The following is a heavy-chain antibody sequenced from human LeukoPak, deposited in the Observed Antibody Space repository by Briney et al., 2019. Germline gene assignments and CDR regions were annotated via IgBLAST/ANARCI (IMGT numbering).Heavy chain of an antibody. CDR2: IYYSGST. Sequence: PSETLSLTCTVSGGSISSSSYYWGWIRQPPGKGLEWIGSIYYSGSTYYNPSLKGRVTISVDTSKNQFSLKLSSVTAADTAVYYCARHVSYLHYDYVWGSFYFDYWGQGTLVTVSS. J-gene: IGHJ4*02. D-gene: IGHD3-16*01. CDR1: GGSISSSSYY. CDR3: ARHVSYLHYDYVWGSFYFDY. V-gene: IGHV4-39*01.